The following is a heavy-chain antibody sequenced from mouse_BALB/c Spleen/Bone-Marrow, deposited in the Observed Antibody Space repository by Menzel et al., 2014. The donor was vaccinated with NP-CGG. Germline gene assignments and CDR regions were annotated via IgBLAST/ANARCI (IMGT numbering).Heavy chain of an antibody. CDR2: IRNKANGYTT. D-gene: IGHD1-1*01. V-gene: IGHV7-3*02. Sequence: EVKLMESGGGLVQPGGSLRLSCATSGFTFTDYYMSWVRQTPGKALEWLGFIRNKANGYTTDYSVSVKGRFTISRDNSQSILYLQMNTLRAGDSATYYCARDENYDIYWYFDVWGAGTTVTVSS. CDR3: ARDENYDIYWYFDV. J-gene: IGHJ1*01. CDR1: GFTFTDYY.